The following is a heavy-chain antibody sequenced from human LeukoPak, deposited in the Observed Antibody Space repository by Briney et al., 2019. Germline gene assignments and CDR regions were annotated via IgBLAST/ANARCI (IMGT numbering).Heavy chain of an antibody. Sequence: GGSLRLSCAASGFSLSSYAMSWVRQAPGKGLEWVSAISSTDAGTYHADSVRGRFTISRDSSKNTLYLQMNSLRAEDAAVYYCAKAPVTSCRGAYCYPFDYWGQGTVVSVSS. CDR1: GFSLSSYA. CDR2: ISSTDAGT. D-gene: IGHD2-21*01. CDR3: AKAPVTSCRGAYCYPFDY. J-gene: IGHJ4*02. V-gene: IGHV3-23*01.